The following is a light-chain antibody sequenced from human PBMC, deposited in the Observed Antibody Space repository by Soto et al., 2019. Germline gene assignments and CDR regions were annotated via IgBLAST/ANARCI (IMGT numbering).Light chain of an antibody. CDR1: SVHSSYA. J-gene: IGLJ3*02. V-gene: IGLV4-69*01. CDR3: QTWGAGIRV. Sequence: QSVLTQSPSASASLGASVKLTCTLRSVHSSYAIAWHQQQPEKGPRYLMKLNSDGSHNKGDGIPDRFSGSSSGAERYLTISSLQSEEEADYYCQTWGAGIRVFGGGTKVTVL. CDR2: LNSDGSH.